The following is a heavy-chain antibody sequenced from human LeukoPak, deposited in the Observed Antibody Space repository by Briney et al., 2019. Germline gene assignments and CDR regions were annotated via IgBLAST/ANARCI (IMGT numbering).Heavy chain of an antibody. CDR3: ARDQVQLWPYSHYYGMDV. V-gene: IGHV3-30-3*01. D-gene: IGHD5-18*01. J-gene: IGHJ6*02. Sequence: PGRSLRLSCAASGFTFSSYAMHWVRQAPGKGLGWVAVISYDGSNKYYADSVKGRFTISRDNSKNTLYLQMNSLRAEDTAVYYCARDQVQLWPYSHYYGMDVWGQGTTVTVSS. CDR1: GFTFSSYA. CDR2: ISYDGSNK.